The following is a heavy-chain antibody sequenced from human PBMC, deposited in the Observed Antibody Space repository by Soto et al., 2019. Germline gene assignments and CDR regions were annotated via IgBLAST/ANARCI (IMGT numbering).Heavy chain of an antibody. J-gene: IGHJ4*02. CDR1: EFTFSNYV. Sequence: EARLLESGGGLVQPGGSLRLSCAASEFTFSNYVMSWVRQPPGKGLEWVSAISGSGGATYYADSVKGRFTISRDNSMNTLYLQMISLRAEDTAVYYCANVVAATDYWGQGTLVTVSS. V-gene: IGHV3-23*01. CDR3: ANVVAATDY. D-gene: IGHD6-13*01. CDR2: ISGSGGAT.